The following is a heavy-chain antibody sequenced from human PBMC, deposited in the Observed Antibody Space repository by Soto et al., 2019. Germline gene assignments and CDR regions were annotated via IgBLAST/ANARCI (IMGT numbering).Heavy chain of an antibody. V-gene: IGHV1-8*01. CDR1: GYTFTSYD. Sequence: QVQLVQSGAEVKKPGASVKVSCKASGYTFTSYDVNWVRQATGQGHEWMGWMNPNSGNTGYAQKFQGRVTMTRNTSISTAYMELSSLRSEDTAVYYCARGRSSSLSFDYWGQGTLVTVSS. J-gene: IGHJ4*02. CDR3: ARGRSSSLSFDY. D-gene: IGHD6-6*01. CDR2: MNPNSGNT.